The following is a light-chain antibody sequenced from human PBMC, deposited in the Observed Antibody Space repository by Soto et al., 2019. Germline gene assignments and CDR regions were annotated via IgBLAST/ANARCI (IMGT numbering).Light chain of an antibody. Sequence: EIVLTQSPATLSLSPGERATLSCRASQSVSSYLAWYQQKPGQAPRLLIYDASNRATGIPARFSGSGSGTDFTITISSLEPEDFAVYYCQQRRTFGQGTKLEIK. CDR2: DAS. CDR1: QSVSSY. V-gene: IGKV3-11*01. CDR3: QQRRT. J-gene: IGKJ2*01.